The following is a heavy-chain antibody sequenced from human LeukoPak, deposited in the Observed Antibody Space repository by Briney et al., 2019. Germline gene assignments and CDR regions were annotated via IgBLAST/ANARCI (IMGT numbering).Heavy chain of an antibody. CDR1: GFTFSSYS. CDR3: ARARSTATNWFDP. D-gene: IGHD5-18*01. Sequence: PGGSLRLSCAASGFTFSSYSMNWVRQAPGKGLEWVSSISSSSSYIYYADSVKGRFTISRDNAKNSLYLQMNSLRAEDTAVYYCARARSTATNWFDPWGQGTLVTVSS. CDR2: ISSSSSYI. J-gene: IGHJ5*02. V-gene: IGHV3-21*01.